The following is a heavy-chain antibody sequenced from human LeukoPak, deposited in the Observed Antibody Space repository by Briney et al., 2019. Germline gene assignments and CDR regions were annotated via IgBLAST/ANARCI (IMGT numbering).Heavy chain of an antibody. V-gene: IGHV1-2*02. Sequence: ASVKVSCKASGYTFTGYYMHWVRQAPGQGLEWMGWINPNSRGTNYAQKFQGRVTMTRDTSISTAYMELSRLRSDDTAVYYCARVEGFDDSSGYYYMFGAFDIWGQGTMVTVSS. CDR2: INPNSRGT. D-gene: IGHD3-22*01. CDR1: GYTFTGYY. J-gene: IGHJ3*02. CDR3: ARVEGFDDSSGYYYMFGAFDI.